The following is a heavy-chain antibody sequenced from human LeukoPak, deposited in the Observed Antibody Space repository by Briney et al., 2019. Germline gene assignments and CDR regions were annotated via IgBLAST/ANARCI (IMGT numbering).Heavy chain of an antibody. Sequence: GGSLRLSCEASGFTFRNHGMYWVRQAPGKGLEWVAVIWYDGSSENYADSVKGRFTISRDNSKNTLYLQMNSLRVEDTAVYYCARVEGRFYGSGSYRGFDYWGQGTLVTVSS. CDR2: IWYDGSSE. CDR1: GFTFRNHG. V-gene: IGHV3-33*01. J-gene: IGHJ4*02. D-gene: IGHD3-10*01. CDR3: ARVEGRFYGSGSYRGFDY.